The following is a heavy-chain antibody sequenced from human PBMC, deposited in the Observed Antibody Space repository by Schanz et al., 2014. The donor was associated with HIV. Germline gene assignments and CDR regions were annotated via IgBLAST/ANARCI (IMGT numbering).Heavy chain of an antibody. CDR3: VRGRYFDWLLPY. CDR1: GFTFSGYW. D-gene: IGHD3-9*01. V-gene: IGHV3-74*02. CDR2: INSDGSTT. J-gene: IGHJ4*02. Sequence: VQLVESGGGVVQPGGSLRLSCAASGFTFSGYWMHWVRQSPGKGLVWVSRINSDGSTTAYADSVKGRFTISRDNAKNTLYLQMNSLRAEDTSVYHCVRGRYFDWLLPYWGQGTLVTVSS.